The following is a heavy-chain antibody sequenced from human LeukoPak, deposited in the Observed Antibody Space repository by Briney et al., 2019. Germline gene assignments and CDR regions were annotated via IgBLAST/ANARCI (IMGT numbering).Heavy chain of an antibody. V-gene: IGHV3-23*01. D-gene: IGHD5-12*01. Sequence: GGSLRLPCAASGFTFSSYAMSWVRQAPGKGLEWVSAISGSGGSTYYADSVKGRFTISRDNSKNTLYLQMNSLRAEDTAVYYCAKDLGHSGYDFWAYYYYYGMDVWGQGTTVTVSS. CDR1: GFTFSSYA. CDR2: ISGSGGST. CDR3: AKDLGHSGYDFWAYYYYYGMDV. J-gene: IGHJ6*02.